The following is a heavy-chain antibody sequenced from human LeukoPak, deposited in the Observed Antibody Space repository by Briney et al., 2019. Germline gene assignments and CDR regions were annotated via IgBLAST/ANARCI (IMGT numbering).Heavy chain of an antibody. CDR2: ISYHGGNK. CDR1: GFTFSDYA. J-gene: IGHJ4*02. CDR3: ARDFVTAAYNFDH. V-gene: IGHV3-30*01. Sequence: GGSLRLSCAASGFTFSDYAMHWVRQAPGKGLEWVAVISYHGGNKYYPDSVKGRFTISRDNSKNTLYLQMNSLRAEDTAVYYCARDFVTAAYNFDHRGQGTLVTVSS. D-gene: IGHD6-25*01.